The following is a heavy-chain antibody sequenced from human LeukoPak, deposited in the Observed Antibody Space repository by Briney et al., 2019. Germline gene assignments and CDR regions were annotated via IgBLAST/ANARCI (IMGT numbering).Heavy chain of an antibody. V-gene: IGHV1-69*11. CDR3: ATLPSRQARWHDP. D-gene: IGHD2-15*01. CDR1: GGIFNNYV. Sequence: ASVKVSCKASGGIFNNYVITWVRQAPGQGLEWMGNIIPTLGTTLYAHKFQGRVTMTADGSTSTAYMELSSLTSADTAMFYCATLPSRQARWHDPWGQGTLVIVSS. CDR2: IIPTLGTT. J-gene: IGHJ5*02.